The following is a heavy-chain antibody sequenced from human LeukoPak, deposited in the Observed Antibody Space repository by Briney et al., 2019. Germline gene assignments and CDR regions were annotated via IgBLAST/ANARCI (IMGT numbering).Heavy chain of an antibody. V-gene: IGHV1-2*02. CDR2: INPNSGGT. Sequence: ASVKVSCKASGYTFTGYYMHWVRQAPGQGLEWMGWINPNSGGTNYAQKFQGRVTMTRDTSISTAYMELSRLRSDDTTVYYCARDPVRAIVLMVYATNWFGPWGQGTLVTVSS. CDR1: GYTFTGYY. CDR3: ARDPVRAIVLMVYATNWFGP. D-gene: IGHD2-8*01. J-gene: IGHJ5*02.